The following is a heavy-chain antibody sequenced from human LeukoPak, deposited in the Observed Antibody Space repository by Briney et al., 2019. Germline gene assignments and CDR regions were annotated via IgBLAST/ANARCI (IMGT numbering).Heavy chain of an antibody. CDR3: ARDRDGYNESPQTH. Sequence: GGSLRLSCAASGFTFSSYWMSWVRQAPGKGLEWVANIKQDGSEKYYVDSVKGRFTISRDNAKNSLYLQMNSLRAEDTAVYYCARDRDGYNESPQTHWGQGTMVTVSS. D-gene: IGHD5-24*01. CDR2: IKQDGSEK. CDR1: GFTFSSYW. J-gene: IGHJ3*01. V-gene: IGHV3-7*01.